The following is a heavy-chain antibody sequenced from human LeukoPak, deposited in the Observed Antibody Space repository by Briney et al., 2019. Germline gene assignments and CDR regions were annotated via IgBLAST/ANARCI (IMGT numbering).Heavy chain of an antibody. D-gene: IGHD3-10*01. Sequence: PGGSLRLSCAASGFSFSNYWMHWVRQAPGKGLVWVSRISTDGSSSSYADSVKGRFTIARDNAKNSLYLQMNSLRAEDTAVYYCASLWFGESRFDYWGQGTLVTVSS. J-gene: IGHJ4*02. CDR1: GFSFSNYW. CDR2: ISTDGSSS. CDR3: ASLWFGESRFDY. V-gene: IGHV3-74*01.